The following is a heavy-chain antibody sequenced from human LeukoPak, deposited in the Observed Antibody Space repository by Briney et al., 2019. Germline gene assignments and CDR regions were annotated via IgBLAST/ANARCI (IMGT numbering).Heavy chain of an antibody. CDR1: GGSISSGSYY. Sequence: SETLSLTCTVSGGSISSGSYYWSWIRQPAGKGLEWIGRIYTSGSTNYNPSLKSRVTISVDTSKNQFSLKLSSVTAADTAVYYCARAMVADAFDIWGQGTMVTFSS. CDR3: ARAMVADAFDI. V-gene: IGHV4-61*02. CDR2: IYTSGST. J-gene: IGHJ3*02. D-gene: IGHD4/OR15-4a*01.